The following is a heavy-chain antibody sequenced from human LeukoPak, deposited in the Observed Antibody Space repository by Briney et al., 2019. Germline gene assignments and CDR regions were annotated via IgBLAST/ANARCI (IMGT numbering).Heavy chain of an antibody. D-gene: IGHD6-13*01. Sequence: GGSLRLSCAASGFTFSSYAMHWVRQAPGKGLEWVAVISYDGSNKYYADSVKGRLTISRDNSKNTLYLQMNSLRAEDTAVYYCARKQQLAHRYFDLWGRGTLVTVSS. CDR1: GFTFSSYA. CDR3: ARKQQLAHRYFDL. J-gene: IGHJ2*01. CDR2: ISYDGSNK. V-gene: IGHV3-30*01.